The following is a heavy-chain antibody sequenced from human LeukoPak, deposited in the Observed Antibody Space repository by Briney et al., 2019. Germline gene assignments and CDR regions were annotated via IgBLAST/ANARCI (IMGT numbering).Heavy chain of an antibody. CDR1: GGSFSGYY. V-gene: IGHV4-34*01. CDR2: INQSGST. J-gene: IGHJ4*02. Sequence: PSETLSLTCAGYGGSFSGYYWSWLRQPPGKGLEWIGEINQSGSTNYNPSLRNRVTISVDTSKNQFSLKLDSVTAADTAVYYCARRRYFDYWGQGTLVTVSS. CDR3: ARRRYFDY.